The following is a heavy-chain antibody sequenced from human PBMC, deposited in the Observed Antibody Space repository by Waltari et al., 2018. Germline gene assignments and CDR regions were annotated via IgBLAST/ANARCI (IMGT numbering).Heavy chain of an antibody. CDR3: ARLWNGPDS. CDR2: IKQDGSEQ. Sequence: EVQLVESGGDLVHPGGSLRVSCAASGFTFSNHWMSWVRQAPGKGLEWVANIKQDGSEQTYADSVMGRFTISRDNAKNSLYLEMNSLRPEDTAVYYCARLWNGPDSWGQGTLVTVSS. V-gene: IGHV3-7*03. CDR1: GFTFSNHW. D-gene: IGHD1-1*01. J-gene: IGHJ4*02.